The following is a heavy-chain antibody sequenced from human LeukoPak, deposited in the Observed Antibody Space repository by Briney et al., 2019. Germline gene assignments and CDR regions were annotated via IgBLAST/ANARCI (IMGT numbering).Heavy chain of an antibody. D-gene: IGHD3-3*01. J-gene: IGHJ4*02. CDR3: ARPASYDFWSGYYTDFDY. V-gene: IGHV3-30*04. CDR2: ISYDGSNK. CDR1: GFAFSSYA. Sequence: PGGSLRLSCAASGFAFSSYAMHWVRQAPGKGLEWAAVISYDGSNKYYADSVKGRFTISRDNSKNTLYLQMNSLRAEDTAVYYCARPASYDFWSGYYTDFDYWGQGTLVTVSS.